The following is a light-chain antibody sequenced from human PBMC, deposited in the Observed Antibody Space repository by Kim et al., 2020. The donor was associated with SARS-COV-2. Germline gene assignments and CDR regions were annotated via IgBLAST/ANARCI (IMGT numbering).Light chain of an antibody. V-gene: IGKV1-5*03. CDR3: QQYAGYSRT. CDR1: QSISGW. J-gene: IGKJ1*01. CDR2: KAS. Sequence: ASVGDRVTISCRASQSISGWLAWYQQKPGKAPKLLIYKASSLESGVPSRFSGSGSETEFTLTITSLQPDDFATYYCQQYAGYSRTFGQGTKVDIK.